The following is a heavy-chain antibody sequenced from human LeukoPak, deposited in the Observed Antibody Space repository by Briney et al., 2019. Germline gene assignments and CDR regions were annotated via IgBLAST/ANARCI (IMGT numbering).Heavy chain of an antibody. D-gene: IGHD6-19*01. CDR1: GDSVSSNSAA. V-gene: IGHV6-1*01. Sequence: SQTLSLTCAISGDSVSSNSAAWNWIRQSPSRGLEWLGRTYYRSKWYNDYAVSVKSRITTNPDTSKNQFSLQLNSVTPEDTAVYYCARVQYSSGWTPFDYWGQGTLVTVSA. J-gene: IGHJ4*02. CDR3: ARVQYSSGWTPFDY. CDR2: TYYRSKWYN.